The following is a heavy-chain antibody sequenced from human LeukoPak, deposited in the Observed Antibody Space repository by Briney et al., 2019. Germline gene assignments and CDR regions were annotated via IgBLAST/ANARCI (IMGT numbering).Heavy chain of an antibody. CDR1: GFTFSSYA. Sequence: RGSLRLSCAASGFTFSSYAMSWVRQAPGKGLEWVSAISGSGGSTYYADSVKGRFTISRDNSKNTLYLQMNSLRAEDTAVYYCAKVWAIGYCSSTSCLPDYWGQGTLVTVSS. D-gene: IGHD2-2*01. CDR3: AKVWAIGYCSSTSCLPDY. CDR2: ISGSGGST. V-gene: IGHV3-23*01. J-gene: IGHJ4*02.